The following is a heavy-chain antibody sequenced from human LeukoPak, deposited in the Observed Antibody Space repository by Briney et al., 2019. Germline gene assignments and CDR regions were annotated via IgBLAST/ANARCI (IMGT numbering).Heavy chain of an antibody. CDR3: AREIWNYYDRIRVYYFDY. Sequence: ASVKVSCKASGGTFSSYAISWVRQAPGQGLEWMGGIIPIFGTANYAQKFQGRVTITADESTSTAYMELSSLRSEDTAVYYCAREIWNYYDRIRVYYFDYWGQGTLVTVSS. V-gene: IGHV1-69*01. J-gene: IGHJ4*02. CDR1: GGTFSSYA. D-gene: IGHD3-22*01. CDR2: IIPIFGTA.